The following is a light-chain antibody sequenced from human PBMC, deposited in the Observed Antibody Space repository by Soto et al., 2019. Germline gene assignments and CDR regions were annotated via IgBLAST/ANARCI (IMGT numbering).Light chain of an antibody. CDR2: ATS. Sequence: EVVLTQSPGTLSVSPGQRATLSCTASQTISSSYLAWFQQRLGQAPRLLIYATSNRATGIPDRFSGSGSGTDFILTISRLEPEDSAVYSCKHYGYSPYTFGQGTKLEIK. V-gene: IGKV3-20*01. CDR3: KHYGYSPYT. CDR1: QTISSSY. J-gene: IGKJ2*01.